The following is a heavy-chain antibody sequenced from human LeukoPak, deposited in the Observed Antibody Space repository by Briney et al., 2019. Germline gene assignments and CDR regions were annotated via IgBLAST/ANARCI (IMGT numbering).Heavy chain of an antibody. V-gene: IGHV4-59*01. Sequence: PSETLSLTCAVYGGSFSGYYWSWIRQPPGKGLEWIGYIYYSGSTNYNPSLKSRVTISVDTSKNQFSLKLSSVTAADTAVYYCAGEGTGDSSGNSLDYWGQGTLVTVSS. CDR2: IYYSGST. D-gene: IGHD3-22*01. CDR3: AGEGTGDSSGNSLDY. J-gene: IGHJ4*02. CDR1: GGSFSGYY.